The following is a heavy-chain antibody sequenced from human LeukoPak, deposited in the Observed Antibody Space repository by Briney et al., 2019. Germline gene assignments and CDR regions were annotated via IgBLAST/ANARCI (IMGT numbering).Heavy chain of an antibody. V-gene: IGHV1-2*02. Sequence: ATVKVSCKASGYTFTGYYMHWVRQAPGQGLEWMGWINPNSGGTNYAQKFQGRVTMTRDTPISTAYMELSRLRSDDTAVYYCARGYYYGSGSGGAFDIWGQGTMVTVSS. D-gene: IGHD3-10*01. CDR3: ARGYYYGSGSGGAFDI. J-gene: IGHJ3*02. CDR1: GYTFTGYY. CDR2: INPNSGGT.